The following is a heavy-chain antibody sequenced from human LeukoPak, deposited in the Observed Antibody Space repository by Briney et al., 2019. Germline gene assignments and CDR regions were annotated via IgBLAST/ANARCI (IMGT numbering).Heavy chain of an antibody. CDR2: IIHSGAT. CDR3: ARGRFSVYYFDY. CDR1: GGSFSDYY. J-gene: IGHJ4*02. Sequence: SETLSLTCGASGGSFSDYYWSWIRKPPGQGLEWIGEIIHSGATSSSPSLKSRVTISMDPSKNQFSLRLSSVTAADAAVYYCARGRFSVYYFDYWGQGSLVTVSS. D-gene: IGHD3-3*02. V-gene: IGHV4-34*01.